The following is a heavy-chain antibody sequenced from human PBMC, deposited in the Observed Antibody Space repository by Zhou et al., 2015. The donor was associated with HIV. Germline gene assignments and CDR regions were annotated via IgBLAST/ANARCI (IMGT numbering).Heavy chain of an antibody. Sequence: QVQLVQSGAEVKKPGSSVKVSCKASGGTFSSYAISWVRQAPGQGLEWMGGIIPIFGTANYAQKFQGRVTITADESTSTAYMELSSLRSEDTAVYYCAISMVQGVILDHWYFDLWGRGTLVTVSS. V-gene: IGHV1-69*01. D-gene: IGHD3-10*01. J-gene: IGHJ2*01. CDR2: IIPIFGTA. CDR1: GGTFSSYA. CDR3: AISMVQGVILDHWYFDL.